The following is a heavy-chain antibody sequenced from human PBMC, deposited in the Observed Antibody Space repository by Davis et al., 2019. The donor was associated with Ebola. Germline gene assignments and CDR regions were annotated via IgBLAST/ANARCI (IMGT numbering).Heavy chain of an antibody. CDR3: ARDKLGDGWFDP. V-gene: IGHV1-3*01. D-gene: IGHD4-17*01. CDR2: ISAYNGNT. J-gene: IGHJ5*02. Sequence: ASVKVSCKASGYTFTSYAMHWVRQAPGQRLEWMGWISAYNGNTNYAQKFQGRVTITADESTSTAYMELSSLRSEDTAVYYCARDKLGDGWFDPWGQGTLVTVSS. CDR1: GYTFTSYA.